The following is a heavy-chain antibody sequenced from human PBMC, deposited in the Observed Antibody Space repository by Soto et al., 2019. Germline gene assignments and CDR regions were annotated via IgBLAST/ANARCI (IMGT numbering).Heavy chain of an antibody. CDR2: IYHSGST. D-gene: IGHD6-13*01. J-gene: IGHJ5*02. Sequence: PSETLSLTCAVSGYSISSGYYWGWIRQPPGKGLEWIGSIYHSGSTYYNPSLKSRVTISVDTSKNQFSLKLSSVTAADTAVYYCVSIAAAGKFSAWGQGTLVTVSS. V-gene: IGHV4-38-2*01. CDR1: GYSISSGYY. CDR3: VSIAAAGKFSA.